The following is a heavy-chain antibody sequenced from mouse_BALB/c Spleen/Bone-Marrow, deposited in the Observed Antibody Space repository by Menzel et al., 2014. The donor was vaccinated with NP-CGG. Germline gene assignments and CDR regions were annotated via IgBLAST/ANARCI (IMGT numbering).Heavy chain of an antibody. D-gene: IGHD4-1*01. CDR3: ARWVPYWECAY. CDR2: ILPGSGST. J-gene: IGHJ3*01. CDR1: RYTFSSYW. Sequence: VQLQQSGAELMKPGASVKISCKATRYTFSSYWIEWVKQRPGHGLEWIGEILPGSGSTNYNEKFKGKATFTADTSSNTAYMQLSSLTSEDSAVYYCARWVPYWECAYWGQGTLVTVSA. V-gene: IGHV1-9*01.